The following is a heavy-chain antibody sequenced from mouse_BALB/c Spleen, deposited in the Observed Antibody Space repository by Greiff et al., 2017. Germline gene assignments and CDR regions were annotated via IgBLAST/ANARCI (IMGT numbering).Heavy chain of an antibody. CDR3: ASYYGSY. CDR2: INPSTGYT. Sequence: VQLQQSGAELAKPGASVKMSCKASGYTFTSYWMHWVKQRPGQGLEWIGYINPSTGYTEYNQKFKDKATLTADKSSSTAYMQLSSLTSEDSAVYYCASYYGSYWGQGTTLTVSS. CDR1: GYTFTSYW. V-gene: IGHV1-7*01. D-gene: IGHD1-1*01. J-gene: IGHJ2*01.